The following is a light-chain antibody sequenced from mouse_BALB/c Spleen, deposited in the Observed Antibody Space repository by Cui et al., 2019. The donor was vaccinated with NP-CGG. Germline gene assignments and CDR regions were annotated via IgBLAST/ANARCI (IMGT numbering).Light chain of an antibody. J-gene: IGLJ1*01. CDR1: TGAVTTSNY. CDR2: GTK. CDR3: ALWYSNHWV. V-gene: IGLV1*01. Sequence: QAVVTQESALTTSPGETVTLTCRSSTGAVTTSNYSNWVKEKPDHLFTGLIGGTKTRAPGVPARFSGSLIGDKAALTITGAQTEDEAIYFCALWYSNHWVFGGGTKLTVL.